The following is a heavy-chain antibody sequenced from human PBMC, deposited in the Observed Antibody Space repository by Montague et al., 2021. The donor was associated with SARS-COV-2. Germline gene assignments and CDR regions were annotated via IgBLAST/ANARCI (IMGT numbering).Heavy chain of an antibody. CDR3: ARDFRLQLWQTNYYFGL. CDR2: IYHTGST. D-gene: IGHD5-18*01. CDR1: GDSISTDNW. Sequence: SETLSLTCVVSGDSISTDNWWTWVRLPPGKGLEWVGEIYHTGSTKYKPSLKSRVSMSVDKSWNQFSLRLTSVTAADTAVYYCARDFRLQLWQTNYYFGLWGRGTLVSVSS. J-gene: IGHJ2*01. V-gene: IGHV4-4*02.